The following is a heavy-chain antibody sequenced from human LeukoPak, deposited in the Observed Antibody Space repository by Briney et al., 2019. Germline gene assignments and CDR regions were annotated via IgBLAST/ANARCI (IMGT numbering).Heavy chain of an antibody. CDR2: INPNSGGT. CDR3: ARDWDCGGDCSDAFDI. Sequence: ASVKVSCKASGGTFSSYAISWVRQAPGQGLEWMGWINPNSGGTNYAQKFQGRVTMTRDTSISTAYMELSRLRSDDTAVYYCARDWDCGGDCSDAFDIWGQGTMVTVSS. V-gene: IGHV1-2*02. J-gene: IGHJ3*02. CDR1: GGTFSSYA. D-gene: IGHD2-21*02.